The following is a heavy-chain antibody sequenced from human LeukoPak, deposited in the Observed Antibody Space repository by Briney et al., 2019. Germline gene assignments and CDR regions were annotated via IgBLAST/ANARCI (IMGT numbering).Heavy chain of an antibody. CDR1: GYSFTSYA. J-gene: IGHJ6*02. Sequence: SVKVSCKASGYSFTSYAISWVRQAPGQGLEWMGGIIPIFGTANYAQKFQGRVTITADESTSTAYMVLSSLRSEDTAVYYCARHFYDSITYYYGMDVWGQGTTVTVSS. V-gene: IGHV1-69*13. CDR3: ARHFYDSITYYYGMDV. D-gene: IGHD3-22*01. CDR2: IIPIFGTA.